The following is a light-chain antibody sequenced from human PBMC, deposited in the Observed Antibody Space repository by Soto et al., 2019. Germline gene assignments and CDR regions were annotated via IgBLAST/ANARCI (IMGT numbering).Light chain of an antibody. Sequence: QSVLTQPASVSDSPGQSITISCTGTSSDVGGSNFVSWYQQHPGKPPKLIIYDVAKRPSGVSNRFSGSKSGSTASLTISRLQTEDEADYYCVSYTASTTYVFGTGTKLTVL. CDR2: DVA. CDR1: SSDVGGSNF. J-gene: IGLJ1*01. V-gene: IGLV2-14*03. CDR3: VSYTASTTYV.